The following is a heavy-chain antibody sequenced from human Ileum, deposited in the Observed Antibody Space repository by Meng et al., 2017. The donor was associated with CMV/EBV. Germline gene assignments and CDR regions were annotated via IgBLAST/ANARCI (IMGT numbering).Heavy chain of an antibody. CDR1: GFAFSDSA. Sequence: GGSLRLSCATSGFAFSDSAMHWVRQASGKGLEWVGRIRDRPNNYATTYADSVRGRFTISRDNAKNSLYLQMNSLRAEDTAVYYCARGQAGTCWGQGTLVTVSS. CDR3: ARGQAGTC. CDR2: IRDRPNNYAT. V-gene: IGHV3-73*01. D-gene: IGHD6-13*01. J-gene: IGHJ4*02.